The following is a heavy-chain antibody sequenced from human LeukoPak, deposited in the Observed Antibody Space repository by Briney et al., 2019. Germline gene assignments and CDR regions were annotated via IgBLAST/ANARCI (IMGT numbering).Heavy chain of an antibody. D-gene: IGHD2-21*01. J-gene: IGHJ4*02. CDR2: VNPDGRST. V-gene: IGHV3-74*01. CDR1: GFTFSSYE. Sequence: GGSLRLSCAASGFTFSSYEMNRVRQAPGKGLVWVSRVNPDGRSTSHADSVKGRFTMSRDNARDTLYLQMNSLRAEDTAVYYCARGPLSGGAIQFDYWGQGTLVTVSS. CDR3: ARGPLSGGAIQFDY.